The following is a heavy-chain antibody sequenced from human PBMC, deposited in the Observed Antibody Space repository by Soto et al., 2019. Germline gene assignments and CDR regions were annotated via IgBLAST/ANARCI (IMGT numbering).Heavy chain of an antibody. Sequence: NPSETLSLTCTVSGGSISSGGYYWSWIRQHPGKGLEWIGYIYYSGSTYYNPSLKSRVTISVDTSKNQFSLKLSSVTAADTAVYYCAREPSRRDGYNFWYYGMDVWGQGTTVTVSS. V-gene: IGHV4-31*03. CDR3: AREPSRRDGYNFWYYGMDV. CDR2: IYYSGST. D-gene: IGHD5-12*01. CDR1: GGSISSGGYY. J-gene: IGHJ6*02.